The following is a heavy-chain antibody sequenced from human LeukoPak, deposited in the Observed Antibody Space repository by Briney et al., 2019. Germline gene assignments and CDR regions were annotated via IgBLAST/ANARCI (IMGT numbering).Heavy chain of an antibody. D-gene: IGHD2-2*01. CDR2: IKQDGSEK. CDR1: SSSSYY. Sequence: SSSSYYWGWIRHPPGKGLEWVANIKQDGSEKYYVDSVKGRFTISRDNAKNSLYLQMNSLRAEDTAVYYCATSFSTPANYWGQGTLVTVSS. J-gene: IGHJ4*02. CDR3: ATSFSTPANY. V-gene: IGHV3-7*01.